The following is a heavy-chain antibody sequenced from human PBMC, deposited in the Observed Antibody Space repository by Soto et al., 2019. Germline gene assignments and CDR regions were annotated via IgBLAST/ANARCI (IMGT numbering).Heavy chain of an antibody. J-gene: IGHJ6*03. D-gene: IGHD4-17*01. CDR1: GGTFSNYT. V-gene: IGHV1-69*02. Sequence: QVQLVQSGAEVKKPGSSVKVSCKASGGTFSNYTIGWVRQAPGQGLEWMGRIIPILNIANYAQKFQGRVTITADKSTTTAYMERSSLRSEDTAVYYCARVSEMGTVTEGFYYYMDVWGKGTTVTVSS. CDR3: ARVSEMGTVTEGFYYYMDV. CDR2: IIPILNIA.